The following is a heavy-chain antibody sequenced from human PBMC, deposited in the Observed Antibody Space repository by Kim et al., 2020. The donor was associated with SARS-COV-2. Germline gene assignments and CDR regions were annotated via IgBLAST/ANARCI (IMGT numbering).Heavy chain of an antibody. V-gene: IGHV4-34*01. CDR3: ASRRRYFDWLENGWYYFDY. CDR1: GGSFSGYY. Sequence: SETLSLTCAVYGGSFSGYYWSWIRQPPGKGLEWIGEINHSGSTNYNPSLKSRVTISVDTSKNQFSLKLSSVTAADTAVYYCASRRRYFDWLENGWYYFDYWGQGTLVTVSS. CDR2: INHSGST. D-gene: IGHD3-9*01. J-gene: IGHJ4*02.